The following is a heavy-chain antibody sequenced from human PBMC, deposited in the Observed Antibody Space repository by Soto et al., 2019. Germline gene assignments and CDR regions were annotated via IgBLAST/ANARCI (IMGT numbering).Heavy chain of an antibody. CDR2: IYWNDDK. CDR3: VHRLDVPGLAFDP. J-gene: IGHJ5*02. D-gene: IGHD3-10*02. Sequence: SGPTLVNPTQTLRLTCAFSGFSLSASGSSVGWIRQPPGKALEWLAHIYWNDDKRYSPSLRSRLTISKDTSKNQVVLTFTNMDPADTGTYYCVHRLDVPGLAFDPWGQATLVTVSS. CDR1: GFSLSASGSS. V-gene: IGHV2-5*01.